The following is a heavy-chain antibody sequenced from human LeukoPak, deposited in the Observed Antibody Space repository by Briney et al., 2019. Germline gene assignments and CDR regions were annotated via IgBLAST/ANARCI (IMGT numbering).Heavy chain of an antibody. D-gene: IGHD6-19*01. CDR3: ARHYVLGSGWEGIDD. V-gene: IGHV4-34*01. Sequence: SETLSLTCAVYGGSFSGYYWSWIRQPPGKGLEWIGEINHSGSTNYNPSLKSRVTISVDTSKNQFSLKLSSVTAADTAVYYCARHYVLGSGWEGIDDWGQGTLVTVSS. J-gene: IGHJ4*02. CDR2: INHSGST. CDR1: GGSFSGYY.